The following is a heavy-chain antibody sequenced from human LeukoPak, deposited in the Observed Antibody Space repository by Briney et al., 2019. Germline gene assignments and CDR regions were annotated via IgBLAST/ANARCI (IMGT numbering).Heavy chain of an antibody. J-gene: IGHJ5*02. Sequence: GESLKISCKGSGYSFTSYWIGWVRQMPGKGLEWMGIIYPGDSDTRYSPSFQGQVTISADKSISTAYLQWSSLKASDTAMYYRARQRYSSSWPNWFDPWGQGTLVTVSS. CDR1: GYSFTSYW. D-gene: IGHD6-13*01. V-gene: IGHV5-51*01. CDR3: ARQRYSSSWPNWFDP. CDR2: IYPGDSDT.